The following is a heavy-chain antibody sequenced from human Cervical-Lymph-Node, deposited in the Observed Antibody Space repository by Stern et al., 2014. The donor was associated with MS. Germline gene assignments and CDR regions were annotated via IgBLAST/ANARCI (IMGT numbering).Heavy chain of an antibody. CDR1: GFTFSTYG. J-gene: IGHJ3*02. D-gene: IGHD2-2*01. V-gene: IGHV3-33*01. CDR2: IWSDGTNS. Sequence: QMQLVQSGGGVVQPGRSLRLSCAASGFTFSTYGMHWVRQAPGKGLEWVAVIWSDGTNSLYADSVKGRFTISRDNSKNTLYLQMNTLRTEDTALYFCAREAPVEPAATDAFDIWGRGTMVAVSS. CDR3: AREAPVEPAATDAFDI.